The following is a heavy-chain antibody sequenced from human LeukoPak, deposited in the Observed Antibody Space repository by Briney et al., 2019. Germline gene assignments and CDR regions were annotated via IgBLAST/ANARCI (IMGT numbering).Heavy chain of an antibody. CDR1: GGTFSSYA. Sequence: GASVKASCKASGGTFSSYAISWVRQAPGQGLEWMGGIIPIFGTANYAQKFQGRVTITADESTSTAYMELSSLRSEDTAVYYCAREFSEHDAFNIWGQGTMVTVSS. CDR2: IIPIFGTA. D-gene: IGHD6-25*01. CDR3: AREFSEHDAFNI. V-gene: IGHV1-69*13. J-gene: IGHJ3*02.